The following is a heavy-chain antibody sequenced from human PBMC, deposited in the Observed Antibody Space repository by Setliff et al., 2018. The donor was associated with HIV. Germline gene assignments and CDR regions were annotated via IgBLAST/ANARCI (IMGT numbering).Heavy chain of an antibody. CDR1: GYTFTSYG. CDR2: ISAYNGNT. Sequence: GASVPVSCKASGYTFTSYGISWVRQAPGQGLEWMGWISAYNGNTNYAQKLQVRVTMTTDTSTSTTYMELRSLRSDDTAVYYCARDMPVGAFDIWGQGTMVTVSS. J-gene: IGHJ3*02. V-gene: IGHV1-18*01. CDR3: ARDMPVGAFDI. D-gene: IGHD2-2*01.